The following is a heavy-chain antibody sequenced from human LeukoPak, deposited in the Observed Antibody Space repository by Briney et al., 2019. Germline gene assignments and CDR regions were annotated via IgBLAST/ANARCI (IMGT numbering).Heavy chain of an antibody. CDR3: ARDLNYDSSGYYYSDY. Sequence: KPSETLSLTCIVSGGSISSSSYYWGWIRQPPGKGLEWIGSIYYTGNTYYNPSLKSRVTISVDTSKDQLSLKLSSVTAADTAVYYCARDLNYDSSGYYYSDYWGQGTLVTVSS. CDR2: IYYTGNT. D-gene: IGHD3-22*01. CDR1: GGSISSSSYY. V-gene: IGHV4-39*07. J-gene: IGHJ4*02.